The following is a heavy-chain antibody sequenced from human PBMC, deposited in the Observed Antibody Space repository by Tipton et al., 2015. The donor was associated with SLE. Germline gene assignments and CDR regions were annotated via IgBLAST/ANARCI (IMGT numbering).Heavy chain of an antibody. D-gene: IGHD3-16*02. CDR3: AKDQRQFYHYYGMDV. CDR2: ISWNSGTI. CDR1: GFTFDDYA. V-gene: IGHV3-9*01. Sequence: SLRLSCAASGFTFDDYAMHWVRQTLGKGLEWVSGISWNSGTIRYADSVKGRFTISRDNTKNSLYLQMNSLRTEDTAFYYCAKDQRQFYHYYGMDVWGPGTTVTVSS. J-gene: IGHJ6*02.